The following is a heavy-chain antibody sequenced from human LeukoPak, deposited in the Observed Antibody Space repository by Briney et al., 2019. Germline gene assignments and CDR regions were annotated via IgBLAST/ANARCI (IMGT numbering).Heavy chain of an antibody. CDR3: ASKPHSATSSTGDDFGDFTLDY. J-gene: IGHJ4*02. V-gene: IGHV1-46*01. CDR1: GYTFTSYY. D-gene: IGHD4-17*01. Sequence: ASVKVSCKASGYTFTSYYMHWVRQAPGQGLEWMGIINPSGGSTSYAQKFQGRVTMTRDMSTSTVYMELSSLRSEDTAVYYCASKPHSATSSTGDDFGDFTLDYWGQGTLVTVSS. CDR2: INPSGGST.